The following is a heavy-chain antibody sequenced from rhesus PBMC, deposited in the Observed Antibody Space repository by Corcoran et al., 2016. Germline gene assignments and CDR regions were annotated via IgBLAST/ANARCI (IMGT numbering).Heavy chain of an antibody. V-gene: IGHV4-169*02. Sequence: QLQLQESGPGLVKPSETLSVTCAVSGGSISSSYWSWIRQAPGKGLEWNGYIYGSGSSTNYKPSLKSRGTLSVDTSKNQISLKLSSVTGADTAVYYCASGGYGSYLTTDYFDYWGQGVLVTVSS. D-gene: IGHD4-4*01. J-gene: IGHJ4*01. CDR3: ASGGYGSYLTTDYFDY. CDR1: GGSISSSY. CDR2: IYGSGSST.